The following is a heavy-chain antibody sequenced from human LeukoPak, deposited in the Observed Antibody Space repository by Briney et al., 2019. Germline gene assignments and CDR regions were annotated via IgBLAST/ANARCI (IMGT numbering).Heavy chain of an antibody. CDR1: GLNFSTHA. J-gene: IGHJ4*02. D-gene: IGHD5-12*01. CDR2: ISYDGSKK. CDR3: AREKGGYSGFDLWDPLDY. Sequence: GGSLRLSCAVAGLNFSTHAMHWVRQAPGKGLEWVAVISYDGSKKYSADSVKGRFTISRDNSKNTMFLQMSGVRGDDTAIYYCAREKGGYSGFDLWDPLDYWGQGTLVTVSS. V-gene: IGHV3-30*04.